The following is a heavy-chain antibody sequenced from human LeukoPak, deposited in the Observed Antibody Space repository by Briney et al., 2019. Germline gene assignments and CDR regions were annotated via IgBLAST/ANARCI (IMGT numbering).Heavy chain of an antibody. V-gene: IGHV4-59*08. J-gene: IGHJ3*02. CDR1: GDSISSYY. CDR3: ARTLSSSPDDAFDI. D-gene: IGHD6-6*01. CDR2: IYYSGST. Sequence: SETLSLTCAVCGDSISSYYWSWLRQPPGKGLEWIGYIYYSGSTNYNPSLKSRVTISVDTSKNQFSLKLNSVTAADTAVYYCARTLSSSPDDAFDIWGQGTMVTVSS.